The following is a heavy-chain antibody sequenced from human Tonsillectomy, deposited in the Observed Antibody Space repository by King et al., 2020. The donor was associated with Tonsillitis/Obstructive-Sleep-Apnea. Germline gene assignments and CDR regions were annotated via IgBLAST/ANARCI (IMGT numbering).Heavy chain of an antibody. Sequence: VQLVESGGGLVQPGGSLRLSCAASGFTFSSYWMHWVRQAPGKGLVWVSRINCGWSSTSDADSVKGRFTISRDNAMNTLYLQMNSLRAEDTAVYYCTAYCGGDGYRRTVYWGQGTLVTVSS. CDR1: GFTFSSYW. D-gene: IGHD2-21*01. V-gene: IGHV3-74*01. CDR2: INCGWSST. CDR3: TAYCGGDGYRRTVY. J-gene: IGHJ4*02.